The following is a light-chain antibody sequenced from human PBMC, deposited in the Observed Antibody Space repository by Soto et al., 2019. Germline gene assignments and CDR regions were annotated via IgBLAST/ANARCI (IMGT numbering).Light chain of an antibody. CDR1: QGISTW. CDR2: KAS. J-gene: IGKJ5*01. CDR3: QQYNSYPYT. V-gene: IGKV1-5*03. Sequence: IQMTQSPSTLSASVGDSVTITCRASQGISTWLAWYQQKPGKAPKVLIYKASTLETGVPSRFSGSGSGTEFTLTISSPQPDDFAPFYCQQYNSYPYTFGQGTRLEIK.